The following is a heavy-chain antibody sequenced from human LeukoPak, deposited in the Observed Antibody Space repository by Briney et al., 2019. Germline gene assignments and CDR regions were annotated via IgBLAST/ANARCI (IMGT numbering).Heavy chain of an antibody. V-gene: IGHV4-4*09. D-gene: IGHD2-2*01. CDR3: ARQRRMDCSSTSCYVVGGFDY. CDR1: GGSISSYY. CDR2: IYTSGST. Sequence: PDTLSLTCTVSGGSISSYYWSWIRQPPGKGLEWIGYIYTSGSTNYNPSLKSRVTISVDTSKNQFSLKLSSVTAADTAVYYCARQRRMDCSSTSCYVVGGFDYWGQGTLVTVSS. J-gene: IGHJ4*02.